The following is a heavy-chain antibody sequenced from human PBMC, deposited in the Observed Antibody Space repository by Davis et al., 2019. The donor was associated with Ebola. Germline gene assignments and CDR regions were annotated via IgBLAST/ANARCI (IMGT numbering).Heavy chain of an antibody. J-gene: IGHJ6*02. CDR1: GFTVSNTY. CDR3: ARSSIAARPGYYYGMDV. V-gene: IGHV3-7*01. D-gene: IGHD6-6*01. Sequence: PGGSLRLSCAASGFTVSNTYITWVRQAPGKGLEWVANIKQDGSEKYYVDSVKGRFTISRDNAKNSLYLQMNSLRAEDTAVYYCARSSIAARPGYYYGMDVWGQGTTVTVSS. CDR2: IKQDGSEK.